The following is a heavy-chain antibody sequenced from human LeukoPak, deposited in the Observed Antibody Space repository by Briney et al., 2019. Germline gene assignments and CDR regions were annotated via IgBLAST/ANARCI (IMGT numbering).Heavy chain of an antibody. CDR2: ISSSSSTM. J-gene: IGHJ4*02. Sequence: GGSLRPSCAASGFTFISFNMNWVRQAPGKGLEWVSYISSSSSTMSYADSVKGRFTISRDNAKNSLHLQMSSLRAEDTAVYYCAREGYSSGALDFWGQGTLVTVSS. CDR3: AREGYSSGALDF. CDR1: GFTFISFN. D-gene: IGHD6-19*01. V-gene: IGHV3-48*01.